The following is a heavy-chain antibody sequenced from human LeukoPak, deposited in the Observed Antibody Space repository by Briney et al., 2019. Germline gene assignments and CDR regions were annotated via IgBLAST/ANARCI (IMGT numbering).Heavy chain of an antibody. V-gene: IGHV1-69*06. Sequence: ASVTVSCKASGGTFSSYAISWVRQAPGQGLEWMGGIIPIFGTANYAQKFQGRVTITADKSTSTAYMELSSLRSEDTAVYYCAREGFTIFGVVIDYYYGMDVWGQGTTVTVSS. J-gene: IGHJ6*02. CDR1: GGTFSSYA. CDR2: IIPIFGTA. CDR3: AREGFTIFGVVIDYYYGMDV. D-gene: IGHD3-3*01.